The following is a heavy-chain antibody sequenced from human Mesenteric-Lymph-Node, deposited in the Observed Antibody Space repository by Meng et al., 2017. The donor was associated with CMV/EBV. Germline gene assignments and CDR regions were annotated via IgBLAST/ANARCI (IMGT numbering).Heavy chain of an antibody. V-gene: IGHV4-34*01. Sequence: QVQLQQWDAGLLKPSETLSLTCAVYGGSFSGYYWSCIRQPPGKGLEWIGEINHSGVPNYNPSLKSRVTISLDRSKNQFSLKLSSVTAEDTAVYYCARGSDIPVNNYWGQGTLVTVSS. D-gene: IGHD2-15*01. CDR1: GGSFSGYY. CDR3: ARGSDIPVNNY. CDR2: INHSGVP. J-gene: IGHJ4*02.